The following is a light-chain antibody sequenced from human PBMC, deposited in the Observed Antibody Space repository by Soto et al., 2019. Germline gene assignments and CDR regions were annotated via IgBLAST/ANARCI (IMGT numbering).Light chain of an antibody. J-gene: IGKJ5*01. CDR1: QNINTN. V-gene: IGKV3-15*01. CDR3: QQRKNWQVT. Sequence: EIVMTQSPATLSVSPGEGATLSCRASQNINTNLAWYQQKPGQAPRLLIYGASTRATGIAARFSGSGSGTDFTLTISSLEPEDFAVYYCQQRKNWQVTFGQGTRLEIK. CDR2: GAS.